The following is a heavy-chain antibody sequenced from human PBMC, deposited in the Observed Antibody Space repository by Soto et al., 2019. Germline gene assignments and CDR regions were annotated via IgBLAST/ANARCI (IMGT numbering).Heavy chain of an antibody. V-gene: IGHV1-69*13. CDR1: GGTFSSYA. D-gene: IGHD3-22*01. J-gene: IGHJ3*02. CDR2: IIPIFGTA. Sequence: GASVKVSCKASGGTFSSYAISWVRQAPGQGLEWMGGIIPIFGTANYAQKFQGRVTITADESTSTAYMELSSLRSEDTAVYYCARENYDSSGYGAFDIWGQGTVVTVSS. CDR3: ARENYDSSGYGAFDI.